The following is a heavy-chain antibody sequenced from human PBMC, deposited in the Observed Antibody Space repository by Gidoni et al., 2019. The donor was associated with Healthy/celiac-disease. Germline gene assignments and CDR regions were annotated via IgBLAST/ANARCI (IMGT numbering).Heavy chain of an antibody. V-gene: IGHV1-69*01. CDR1: GRTFSSYA. D-gene: IGHD6-19*01. CDR2: PIPSFGTA. CDR3: ARVGQWLVAGLDY. Sequence: QVRLVLSGAEVSNPRSSVEVSSMASGRTFSSYAISWVRQAPGQGIAWMGGPIPSFGTANYAQKFQGRVTITADESTSTAYRELSSLRSEDTAVDYCARVGQWLVAGLDYWGQGTLVTVSS. J-gene: IGHJ4*02.